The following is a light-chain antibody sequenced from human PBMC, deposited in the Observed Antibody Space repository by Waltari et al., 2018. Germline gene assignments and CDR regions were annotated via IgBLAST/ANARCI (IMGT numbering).Light chain of an antibody. CDR3: AAWDDSLSGRV. Sequence: QSVLTQPPSASGTPGQRVTISCSGSRSNIGSNYVYWYQQLPGTAPKLLIYRNNPGPAGVPDRFSGSKSGTSASRAISGLRSEDEADYYCAAWDDSLSGRVFGGGTKVTVL. CDR1: RSNIGSNY. CDR2: RNN. J-gene: IGLJ3*02. V-gene: IGLV1-47*01.